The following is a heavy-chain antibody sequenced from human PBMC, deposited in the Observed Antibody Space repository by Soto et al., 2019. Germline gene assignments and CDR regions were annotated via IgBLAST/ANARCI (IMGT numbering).Heavy chain of an antibody. V-gene: IGHV4-59*08. J-gene: IGHJ5*02. CDR1: GGSISSYY. CDR2: IYYSGST. Sequence: SETLSLTCTVSGGSISSYYWSWIRQPPGKGLEWIGYIYYSGSTNYNPSLDSRLTMSLDASTNQFSMRLTSVTAADAAVYFCARQMRGPIPHFGWLSPLTSWGQGTQVTVSS. D-gene: IGHD3-9*01. CDR3: ARQMRGPIPHFGWLSPLTS.